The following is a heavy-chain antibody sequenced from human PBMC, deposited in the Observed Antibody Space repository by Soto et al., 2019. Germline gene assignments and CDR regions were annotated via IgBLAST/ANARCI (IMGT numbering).Heavy chain of an antibody. CDR2: INHSGST. Sequence: SETLSLTCAVYGGSFSGYYWSWIRQPPGKGLEWIGEINHSGSTNYNPSLKSRVTISVDTSKNQFSLKLSSVTAADTAVYYCAKDMDRITPFYMDVWGQGTTVTVSS. D-gene: IGHD3-16*01. V-gene: IGHV4-34*01. CDR3: AKDMDRITPFYMDV. J-gene: IGHJ6*02. CDR1: GGSFSGYY.